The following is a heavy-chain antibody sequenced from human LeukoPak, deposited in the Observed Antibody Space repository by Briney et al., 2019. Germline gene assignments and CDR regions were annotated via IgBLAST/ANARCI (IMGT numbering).Heavy chain of an antibody. CDR2: IWYDGSHK. D-gene: IGHD3-10*01. J-gene: IGHJ4*02. CDR3: ARDLLLWFGELSGDSDY. CDR1: GFTFSSYG. Sequence: GRSRRLSRAAAGFTFSSYGMHWVRQAPSKVLEWVAVIWYDGSHKYYANSVKGRFTISRDNSKNTLHLQMNSLRAEDTAVYYCARDLLLWFGELSGDSDYWGQGTLVTVSS. V-gene: IGHV3-33*01.